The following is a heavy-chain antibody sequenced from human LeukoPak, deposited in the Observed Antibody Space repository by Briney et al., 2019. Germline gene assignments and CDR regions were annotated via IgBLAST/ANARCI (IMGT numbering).Heavy chain of an antibody. Sequence: ASVKVSCKASGYTFTGYYMHWVRQAPGQGLEWMGWINPNSGGTNYAQKFQGKVTMTRDTSISTAYMELSRLRSDDTAVYYCARDQLLWFREVKERFDYWGQGTLVTVSS. J-gene: IGHJ4*02. CDR3: ARDQLLWFREVKERFDY. CDR2: INPNSGGT. D-gene: IGHD3-10*01. CDR1: GYTFTGYY. V-gene: IGHV1-2*02.